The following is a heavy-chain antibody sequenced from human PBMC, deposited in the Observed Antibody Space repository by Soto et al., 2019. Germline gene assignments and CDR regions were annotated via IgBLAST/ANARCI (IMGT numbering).Heavy chain of an antibody. CDR1: GFTFGNFG. Sequence: QVHLAESGGGVVQPGRPLRLSCAASGFTFGNFGMHWVRQAPGKGLEWVAVIWYDGGNIHYADSVKGRFTISRDTSNNTLYLQMNSLRAEDTAVYYCARGRYDYCNVYLDYWGQGTLVTVSS. CDR3: ARGRYDYCNVYLDY. D-gene: IGHD4-4*01. V-gene: IGHV3-33*01. CDR2: IWYDGGNI. J-gene: IGHJ4*02.